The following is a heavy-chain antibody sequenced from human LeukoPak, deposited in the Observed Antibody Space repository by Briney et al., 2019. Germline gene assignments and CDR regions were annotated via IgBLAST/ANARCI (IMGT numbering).Heavy chain of an antibody. V-gene: IGHV4-59*01. CDR1: GGSISSYY. CDR3: ARDKYSYGFDY. Sequence: SETLSLTCTVSGGSISSYYWSWIRQPPGKGLEWIGYIYYSGSTNYNPSLKGRVTISVDTSKNQFSLKLSSVTAADTAVYYCARDKYSYGFDYWGQGTLVTVSS. D-gene: IGHD5-18*01. J-gene: IGHJ4*02. CDR2: IYYSGST.